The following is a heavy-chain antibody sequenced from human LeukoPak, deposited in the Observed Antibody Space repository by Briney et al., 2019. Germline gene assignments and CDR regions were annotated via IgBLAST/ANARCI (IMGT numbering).Heavy chain of an antibody. Sequence: GGSLGLSCAASGFTFSSYAMSWVRQAPGKGLEWVSAISGSGGSTYYADSVKGRFAISRDNSKNTLYLQMNSLRAEDTAVYYCAKSYAPAGWFDPWGQGTLVTVSS. CDR3: AKSYAPAGWFDP. J-gene: IGHJ5*02. D-gene: IGHD3-16*01. CDR1: GFTFSSYA. V-gene: IGHV3-23*01. CDR2: ISGSGGST.